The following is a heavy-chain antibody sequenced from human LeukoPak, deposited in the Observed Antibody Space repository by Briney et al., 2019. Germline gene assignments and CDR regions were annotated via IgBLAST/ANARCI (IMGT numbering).Heavy chain of an antibody. CDR2: ISAYNGNK. CDR3: ARGTYFDY. J-gene: IGHJ4*02. CDR1: GYTFTTYG. V-gene: IGHV1-18*01. Sequence: ASVKVSCKASGYTFTTYGISWVRQAPGQGLEWMGWISAYNGNKEDAQKFQGRVTMTTDTSTSTAYMELRSLRSDDTAVYYCARGTYFDYWGQGTLVTVSS.